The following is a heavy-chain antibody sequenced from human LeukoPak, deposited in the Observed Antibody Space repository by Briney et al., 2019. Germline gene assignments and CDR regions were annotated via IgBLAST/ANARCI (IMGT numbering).Heavy chain of an antibody. J-gene: IGHJ4*02. Sequence: GGPLRLSCTASGLTFDIYAMSWVREAPGKGLEWVSSISDSGGNTYYPDSVTGRFTISRDNYKNTLYLHMNSLRVEDTAIYSCAKTPDNDVFIGTTSDCWGQGNLVTVSS. D-gene: IGHD3-9*01. CDR2: ISDSGGNT. CDR1: GLTFDIYA. CDR3: AKTPDNDVFIGTTSDC. V-gene: IGHV3-23*01.